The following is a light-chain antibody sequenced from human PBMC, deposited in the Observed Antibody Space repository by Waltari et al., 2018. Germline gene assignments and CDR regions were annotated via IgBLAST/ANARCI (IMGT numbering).Light chain of an antibody. V-gene: IGKV3-11*01. Sequence: EVVLTQSPATLSLSPGERATLSCRASQSVSVYLAWYQQKPGQAPRLLIYDASDRATGVPARFSGSGYGTDFTLTISSLEPEDFAVYYCQQRTDRPPVTFGQGTRVEMK. CDR1: QSVSVY. CDR2: DAS. J-gene: IGKJ1*01. CDR3: QQRTDRPPVT.